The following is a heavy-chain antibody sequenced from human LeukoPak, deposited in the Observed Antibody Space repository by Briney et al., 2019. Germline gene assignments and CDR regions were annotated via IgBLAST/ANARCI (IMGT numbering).Heavy chain of an antibody. V-gene: IGHV3-43*01. J-gene: IGHJ6*02. D-gene: IGHD2-21*01. CDR3: AKSGLLDPYGMDV. Sequence: GGSLRLSCAASGFTFDDYTMHWVRHAPGKGLEWVSLISWDGGSTYYADSVKGRFTISRDNSKNSLYLQMNSLRTEDTALYYCAKSGLLDPYGMDVWGQGTTVTVSS. CDR1: GFTFDDYT. CDR2: ISWDGGST.